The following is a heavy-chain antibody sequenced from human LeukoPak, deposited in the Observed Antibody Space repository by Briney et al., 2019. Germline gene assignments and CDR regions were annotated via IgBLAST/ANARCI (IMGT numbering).Heavy chain of an antibody. Sequence: SETLSLTCTVSGGSISSYYWSWIRQSPGKGLEWIGYIYYSGGTNYNPSLKSRVTISVDTSKNQCSLILNSVTAADTAVYYCARVDYYDSSVFDYWGQGTLVTVSS. CDR1: GGSISSYY. V-gene: IGHV4-59*01. D-gene: IGHD3-22*01. CDR3: ARVDYYDSSVFDY. CDR2: IYYSGGT. J-gene: IGHJ4*02.